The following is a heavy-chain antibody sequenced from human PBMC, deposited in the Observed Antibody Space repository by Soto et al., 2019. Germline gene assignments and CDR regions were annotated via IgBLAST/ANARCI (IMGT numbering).Heavy chain of an antibody. CDR1: GFTFRSYA. J-gene: IGHJ4*02. Sequence: EVQLLESGGGLVQSGGSLRLSCAASGFTFRSYAMSWVRQAPGKGLEWVSGISGSGGTTYYADSVEGRFTISRDNSRNTLFLQMNSLRAEDTAIYYCAKRKDGDNYVGFDYWGRGTLVTVSS. CDR3: AKRKDGDNYVGFDY. V-gene: IGHV3-23*01. CDR2: ISGSGGTT. D-gene: IGHD5-12*01.